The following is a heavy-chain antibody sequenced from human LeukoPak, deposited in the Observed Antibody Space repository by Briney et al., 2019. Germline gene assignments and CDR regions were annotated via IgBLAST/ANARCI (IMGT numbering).Heavy chain of an antibody. Sequence: PGGSLRLSCAASGFTFSSSLMSWVRQAPGKGLEWVSSITERGGDTAYADSVRGRFTISRDNSKNTLYLQMNSLRVEDTAFYYCARDLAFSRLDYWGQGVLVTVSS. CDR3: ARDLAFSRLDY. V-gene: IGHV3-23*01. CDR1: GFTFSSSL. J-gene: IGHJ4*02. D-gene: IGHD2/OR15-2a*01. CDR2: ITERGGDT.